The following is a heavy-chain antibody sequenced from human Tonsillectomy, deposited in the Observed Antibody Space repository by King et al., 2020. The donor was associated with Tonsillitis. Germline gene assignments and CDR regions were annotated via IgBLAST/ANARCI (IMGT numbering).Heavy chain of an antibody. CDR1: GGSISSAGYY. CDR3: ASTAPPYYYYYMDV. D-gene: IGHD4-17*01. CDR2: SSYSGSA. Sequence: QLQESGPGLVKPAQTLSLNCTVSGGSISSAGYYWSWIRQHPGEDLEWIGYSSYSGSAYYNPSLKSRVTISVDTSQNQFSLKLSSVTAADTAVYYCASTAPPYYYYYMDVWGNGTTVTVSS. V-gene: IGHV4-31*03. J-gene: IGHJ6*03.